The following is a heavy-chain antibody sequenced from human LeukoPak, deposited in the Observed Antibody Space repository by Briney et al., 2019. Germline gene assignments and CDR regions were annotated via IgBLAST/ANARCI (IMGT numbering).Heavy chain of an antibody. Sequence: ASVRVSCKASGYTFTAYFMHWVRQAPGQGLELMGWINPDNGATTYAEKFQGRVTMTRDTSNTTAYMELSRLRSDDTAVYYCARPPGRDGYNRYDNWGQGTLVTVSS. J-gene: IGHJ4*02. CDR2: INPDNGAT. D-gene: IGHD5-24*01. CDR3: ARPPGRDGYNRYDN. V-gene: IGHV1-2*02. CDR1: GYTFTAYF.